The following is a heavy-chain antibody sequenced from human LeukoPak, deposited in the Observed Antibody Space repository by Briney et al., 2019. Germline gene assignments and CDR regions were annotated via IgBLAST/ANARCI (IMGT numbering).Heavy chain of an antibody. CDR1: CGSISSYY. CDR2: IYYSGSI. J-gene: IGHJ4*02. D-gene: IGHD5-24*01. V-gene: IGHV4-59*08. CDR3: ARRSGDGYTHLDY. Sequence: SETLSLTCTVSCGSISSYYWSWIRQPPGKGLELIGYIYYSGSINYNPSLKSRVTISLDTSKNQFSLKLGSVTAADTAVYYCARRSGDGYTHLDYWGQGTLVTVSS.